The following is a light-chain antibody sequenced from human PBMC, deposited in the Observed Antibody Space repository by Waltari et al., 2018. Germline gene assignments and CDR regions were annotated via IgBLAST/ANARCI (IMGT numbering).Light chain of an antibody. CDR3: XXXYSXPRT. J-gene: IGKJ1*01. V-gene: IGKV1-6*01. CDR2: XAS. CDR1: QGIRNX. Sequence: AIQMTQSPSSLSASVGDRVTITCRASQGIRNXXGWYXXXPGXAPKLLVXXASTXXGGXPSXXXGSXXXTDFTLXITSXQPXXFATXFCXXXYSXPRTFGXXTXVEIK.